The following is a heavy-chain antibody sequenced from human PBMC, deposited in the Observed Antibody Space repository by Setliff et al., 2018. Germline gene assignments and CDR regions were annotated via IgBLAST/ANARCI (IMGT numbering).Heavy chain of an antibody. CDR1: GLIVSDIH. V-gene: IGHV3-53*01. J-gene: IGHJ5*01. CDR2: IYNSDSR. Sequence: GESLKISCAVSGLIVSDIHMTWVRQTPGKGLEWLSVIYNSDSRYYADSVKGRFTTSRGDSKNTLYLQMNNLRAEDTAIYYCARDLGNWFDPWGQGTLVTVSS. D-gene: IGHD3-16*01. CDR3: ARDLGNWFDP.